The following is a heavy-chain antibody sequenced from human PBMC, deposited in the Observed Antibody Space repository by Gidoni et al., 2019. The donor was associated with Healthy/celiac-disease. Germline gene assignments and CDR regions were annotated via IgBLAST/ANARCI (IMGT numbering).Heavy chain of an antibody. CDR1: GGTFSSYA. V-gene: IGHV1-69*01. CDR2: IIPIFGTA. Sequence: QVQLVQSGAEVKKPGSSVKVSCKASGGTFSSYAISWVRQAPGQGLEWMGGIIPIFGTANYAQKFQGRVTITADESTSTAYMELSSLRSEDTAVYYCAREKTDIVVVVAATLGAFDIWGQGTMVTVSS. J-gene: IGHJ3*02. CDR3: AREKTDIVVVVAATLGAFDI. D-gene: IGHD2-15*01.